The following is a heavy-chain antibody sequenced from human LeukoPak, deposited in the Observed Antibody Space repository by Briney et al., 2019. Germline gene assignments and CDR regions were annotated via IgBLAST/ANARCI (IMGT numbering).Heavy chain of an antibody. J-gene: IGHJ6*03. CDR1: GFTLTDAW. D-gene: IGHD6-6*01. CDR3: TTCGVYSLVHRMFYFYYMDV. Sequence: PGGSLRLSCAASGFTLTDAWMTWVRQTPGKGLEWVGHIKSKTDGGTTDYAAPVRGRFTISRDDSKNTLYLQMNSLKTEDTAVYYCTTCGVYSLVHRMFYFYYMDVWGKGTTVTVSS. V-gene: IGHV3-15*01. CDR2: IKSKTDGGTT.